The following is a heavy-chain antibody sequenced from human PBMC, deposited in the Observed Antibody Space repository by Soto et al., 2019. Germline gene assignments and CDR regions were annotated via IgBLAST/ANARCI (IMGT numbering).Heavy chain of an antibody. CDR1: GFSFSNAW. Sequence: VQLVESGGGLVKPGGSLRLACAASGFSFSNAWMNWVRQAPGKGLEWVGRIKSKSDGGTADYAAPVKGRFTISRDDLKNTLYLQMNSLVTEDTAVYSCTTDPERFMITLGYWGQGTLVTVSS. CDR3: TTDPERFMITLGY. D-gene: IGHD3-10*01. V-gene: IGHV3-15*07. J-gene: IGHJ4*02. CDR2: IKSKSDGGTA.